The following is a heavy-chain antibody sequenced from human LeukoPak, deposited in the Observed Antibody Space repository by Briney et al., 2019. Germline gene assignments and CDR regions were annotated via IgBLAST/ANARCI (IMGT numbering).Heavy chain of an antibody. CDR3: ARIEGSGRYEGDY. D-gene: IGHD6-19*01. V-gene: IGHV3-48*03. J-gene: IGHJ4*02. Sequence: GGPLRLSCAASGFTFWSSEMTWVRQAPGQGLEWVSSISARDPTVYYADSMRGRFTISRDNAKNSLYLQMYSLRAEDTAVYYCARIEGSGRYEGDYWGQGTLVTVSS. CDR1: GFTFWSSE. CDR2: ISARDPTV.